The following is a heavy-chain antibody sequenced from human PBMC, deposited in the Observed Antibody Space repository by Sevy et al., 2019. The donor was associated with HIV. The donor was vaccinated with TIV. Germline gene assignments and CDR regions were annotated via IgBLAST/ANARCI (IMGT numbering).Heavy chain of an antibody. D-gene: IGHD3-3*01. CDR1: GFTFSNAW. CDR2: IKSKTDGGTT. CDR3: TTEYYDFWSGYEAISWFDP. Sequence: GGCLRLSCAASGFTFSNAWMSWVRQAPGKGLEWVGRIKSKTDGGTTDYAAPVKGRFTISRDDSKNTLYLQMNSLKTEDTAVYYCTTEYYDFWSGYEAISWFDPWGQGTLVTVSS. J-gene: IGHJ5*02. V-gene: IGHV3-15*01.